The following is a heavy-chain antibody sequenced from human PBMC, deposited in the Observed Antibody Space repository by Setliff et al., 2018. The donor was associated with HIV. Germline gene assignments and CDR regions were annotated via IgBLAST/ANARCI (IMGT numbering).Heavy chain of an antibody. CDR1: GFSITDGCY. D-gene: IGHD3-3*01. J-gene: IGHJ4*02. V-gene: IGHV4-38-2*01. CDR3: ATQTILFLAWLLSPLDY. CDR2: INHSGST. Sequence: PSETLSLTCDVSGFSITDGCYWAWIRQPPGQGLEWIGSINHSGSTYCTPSLKSRVTMSVDTSKNHFSLELSSVTAADTAVYYCATQTILFLAWLLSPLDYWGQGSLVTVSS.